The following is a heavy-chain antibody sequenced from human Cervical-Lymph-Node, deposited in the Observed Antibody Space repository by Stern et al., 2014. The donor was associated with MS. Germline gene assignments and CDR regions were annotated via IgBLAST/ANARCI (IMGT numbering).Heavy chain of an antibody. Sequence: VQLVQSGGGLVQPGGSLRLSCAASGLSLSSDWQGWVRQVPGKGLEWVANINKDESLKYYVDSVKGRFTVSKDNDKNSLYLQMNSLRAEDTAVYYCARYLFAYAMDVWGQGTMVTVSS. CDR1: GLSLSSDW. V-gene: IGHV3-7*01. J-gene: IGHJ6*02. CDR2: INKDESLK. CDR3: ARYLFAYAMDV.